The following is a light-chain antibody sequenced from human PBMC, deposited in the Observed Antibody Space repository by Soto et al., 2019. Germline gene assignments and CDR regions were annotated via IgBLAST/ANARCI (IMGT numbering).Light chain of an antibody. CDR1: QSVSSSY. Sequence: EIVLTQSPGTLSLSPGERATLSCRASQSVSSSYLAWYQQKPGQAPRLLIYGASSRATGIPGRFSGSGSGTDVTLTVSSLGREDGAVYYCEQYGSSRRSFTFGPGTKVDVK. CDR2: GAS. CDR3: EQYGSSRRSFT. J-gene: IGKJ3*01. V-gene: IGKV3-20*01.